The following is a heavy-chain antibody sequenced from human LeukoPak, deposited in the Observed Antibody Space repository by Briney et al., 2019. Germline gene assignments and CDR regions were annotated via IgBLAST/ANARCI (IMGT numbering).Heavy chain of an antibody. CDR1: GGTFSSYA. D-gene: IGHD2-15*01. CDR3: ARALGYCSGGSCYSSWFDP. CDR2: IIPIFGTA. J-gene: IGHJ5*02. V-gene: IGHV1-69*05. Sequence: SVKVSCKASGGTFSSYAISWVRRAPGQGLEWMGGIIPIFGTANYAQKFQGRVTITTDESTSTAYMELSSLRSEDTAVYYCARALGYCSGGSCYSSWFDPWGQGTLVTVSS.